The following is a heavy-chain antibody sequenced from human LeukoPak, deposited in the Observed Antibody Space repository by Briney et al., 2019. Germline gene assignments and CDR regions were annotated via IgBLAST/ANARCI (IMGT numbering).Heavy chain of an antibody. V-gene: IGHV4-39*07. Sequence: ASETLSLTCTVSGGSVSSSTYYWGWIRQPPGKGLEWIGSIYYSGSTNYNPSLKSRVTISVDTSKNQFSLKLSSVTAADTAVYYCAGLYYYGSGSYSDYWGQGTLVTVSS. CDR1: GGSVSSSTYY. CDR2: IYYSGST. CDR3: AGLYYYGSGSYSDY. D-gene: IGHD3-10*01. J-gene: IGHJ4*02.